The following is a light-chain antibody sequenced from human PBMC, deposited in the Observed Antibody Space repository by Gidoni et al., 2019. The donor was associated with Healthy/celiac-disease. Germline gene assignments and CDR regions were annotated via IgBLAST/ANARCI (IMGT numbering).Light chain of an antibody. V-gene: IGKV1-5*03. J-gene: IGKJ2*01. CDR1: QSISSW. CDR2: KAS. CDR3: QQYNSYSTT. Sequence: DIPMTQSPSTRSASVGDRFTITCRASQSISSWLAWYQQKPGKAPKLLIYKASSLESGVPSRFSGSGSGTEFTLTISSLQPDDFATYYCQQYNSYSTTFGQGTKLEIK.